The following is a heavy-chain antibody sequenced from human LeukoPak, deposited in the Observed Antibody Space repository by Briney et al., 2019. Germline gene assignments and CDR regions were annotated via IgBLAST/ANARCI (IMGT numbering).Heavy chain of an antibody. CDR3: ARVGRITMVRGVTYYYYYYMDV. D-gene: IGHD3-10*01. Sequence: PGGSLRLSCAASGFTFDDYGMSWVRQAPGKGLEWVSGINWNGGSTGYADSVKGRFTISRDNAKNSLYLQMNSLRAEDTALYHCARVGRITMVRGVTYYYYYYMDVWGKGTTVTISS. V-gene: IGHV3-20*01. CDR2: INWNGGST. J-gene: IGHJ6*03. CDR1: GFTFDDYG.